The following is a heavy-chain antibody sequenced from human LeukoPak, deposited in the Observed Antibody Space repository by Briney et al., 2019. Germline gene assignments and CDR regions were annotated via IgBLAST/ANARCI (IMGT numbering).Heavy chain of an antibody. V-gene: IGHV4-4*02. J-gene: IGHJ4*02. Sequence: KPSGTLSLTCAVSGVSISSSNWWSWVRQPPGRGLEWIGEIYHSGSTNYNPSLKSRVTISVDKSKNHFSLKLSSVIAADTAVYYCARKPYGDPYYFDYWGQGTLVTVSS. CDR1: GVSISSSNW. CDR2: IYHSGST. D-gene: IGHD4-17*01. CDR3: ARKPYGDPYYFDY.